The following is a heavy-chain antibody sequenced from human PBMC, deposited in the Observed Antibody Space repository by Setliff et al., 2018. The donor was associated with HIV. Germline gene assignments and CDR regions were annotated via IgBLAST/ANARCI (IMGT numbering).Heavy chain of an antibody. J-gene: IGHJ4*02. V-gene: IGHV4-4*02. Sequence: PSETLSLTCAVSGGSISSSNWWSWVRQPPGKGLEWIGEIFHSGSTNYNPSLKSRVTISLDTSKNHLSLKLRSVTAADTAVYYCASFYGKLPGLDNWGQGTLVTVSS. D-gene: IGHD3-16*01. CDR2: IFHSGST. CDR1: GGSISSSNW. CDR3: ASFYGKLPGLDN.